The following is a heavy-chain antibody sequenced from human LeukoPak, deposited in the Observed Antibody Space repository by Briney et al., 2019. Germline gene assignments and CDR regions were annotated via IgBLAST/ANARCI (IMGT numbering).Heavy chain of an antibody. Sequence: PSETLSLTCADYGGSFSGYYWSWIRQPPGKGLEWIGEVNHSGSTNYNPSLKSRVTISVDTSKNQFSLKLSSVTAADTAVYYCARGKDRIAASHYWGQGTLVTVSS. J-gene: IGHJ4*02. CDR2: VNHSGST. CDR1: GGSFSGYY. V-gene: IGHV4-34*01. D-gene: IGHD6-13*01. CDR3: ARGKDRIAASHY.